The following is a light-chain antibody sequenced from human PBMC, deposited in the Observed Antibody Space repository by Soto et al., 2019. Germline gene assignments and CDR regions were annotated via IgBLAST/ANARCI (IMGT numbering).Light chain of an antibody. CDR2: GNH. CDR3: QLYDSSLFVV. V-gene: IGLV1-40*01. J-gene: IGLJ2*01. CDR1: SSNIGAGFD. Sequence: QAVLTQPPSVSGAPGQSVTISCTGSSSNIGAGFDVHWYQQLPGTAPKFLIYGNHNRPSGVPDRFSGSKSGTSASLVITGLLGEDEGDYYCQLYDSSLFVVFGGGTKVTVL.